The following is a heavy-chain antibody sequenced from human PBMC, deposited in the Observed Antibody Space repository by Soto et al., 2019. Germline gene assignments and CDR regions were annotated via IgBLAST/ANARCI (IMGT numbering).Heavy chain of an antibody. CDR1: GVTFNRYA. CDR3: ANSVVPATAPEDHYYYYYGMDV. Sequence: VSLRFSFAASGVTFNRYAVSWVRQAPGKGLERVSAISGSCGSAYYADSVKGRFTISRDNSKNTLYLQMNSLRAEETAVYYGANSVVPATAPEDHYYYYYGMDVWGQGTTVTVSS. J-gene: IGHJ6*02. CDR2: ISGSCGSA. V-gene: IGHV3-23*01. D-gene: IGHD2-2*01.